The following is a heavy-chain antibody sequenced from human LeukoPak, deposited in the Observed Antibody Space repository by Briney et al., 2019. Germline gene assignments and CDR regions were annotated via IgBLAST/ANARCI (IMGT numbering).Heavy chain of an antibody. J-gene: IGHJ4*02. CDR2: ISWDGGST. D-gene: IGHD4-17*01. CDR3: AKDAGDHAFDY. V-gene: IGHV3-43*01. Sequence: GGTLRLSCAASGFTFDDYTMHWVRQAPGKGLEWVSLISWDGGSTYYADSVKGRFTISRDNSKNSLYLQMNSLRTEDTALYYCAKDAGDHAFDYWGQGTLVTVSS. CDR1: GFTFDDYT.